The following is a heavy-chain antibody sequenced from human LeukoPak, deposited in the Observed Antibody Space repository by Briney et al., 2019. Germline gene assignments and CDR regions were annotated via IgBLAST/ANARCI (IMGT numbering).Heavy chain of an antibody. J-gene: IGHJ6*02. CDR1: GFTFSSYR. V-gene: IGHV3-21*01. Sequence: GGSLRLSCAASGFTFSSYRMNWVRQAPGKGLEWVSSISSSSYIYYADSVKGRFTISRDNAKNSLYLQMNSLRAEDTAVYYCARGGSWVAVAGTGYYYYYGMDVWGQGTTVTVSS. CDR2: ISSSSYI. CDR3: ARGGSWVAVAGTGYYYYYGMDV. D-gene: IGHD6-19*01.